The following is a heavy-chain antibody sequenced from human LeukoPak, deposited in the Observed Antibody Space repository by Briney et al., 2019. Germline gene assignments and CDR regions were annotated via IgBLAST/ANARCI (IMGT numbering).Heavy chain of an antibody. Sequence: GGSLRLSCAALGFTFKTYWIHWVRQAPGKGLVWVSRFGSDGKITVYADSVKGRFTISRDNSKNTLYLQMNSLRAEDTAVYYCARDTNDYGDYGNFDYWGQGTLVTVSS. CDR1: GFTFKTYW. CDR3: ARDTNDYGDYGNFDY. D-gene: IGHD4-17*01. CDR2: FGSDGKIT. J-gene: IGHJ4*02. V-gene: IGHV3-74*01.